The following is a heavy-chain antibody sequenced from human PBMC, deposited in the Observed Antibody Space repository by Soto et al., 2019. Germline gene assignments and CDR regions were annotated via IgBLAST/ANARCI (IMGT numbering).Heavy chain of an antibody. Sequence: PSETLSLTCAVSGGSVSSGGYSWSWIRQPPGKGLEWIGYIYDSGSTYYNPSLKSRVTISVDRSKNQFSLKLSSVTAADTAVYYCARGVVTRSLGLDYFDYWGQGTLVTV. D-gene: IGHD2-21*02. V-gene: IGHV4-30-2*01. CDR2: IYDSGST. CDR1: GGSVSSGGYS. J-gene: IGHJ4*02. CDR3: ARGVVTRSLGLDYFDY.